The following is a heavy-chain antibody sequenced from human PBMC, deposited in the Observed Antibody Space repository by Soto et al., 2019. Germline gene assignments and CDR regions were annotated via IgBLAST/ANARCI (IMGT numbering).Heavy chain of an antibody. V-gene: IGHV1-58*01. J-gene: IGHJ6*03. Sequence: SVKVSCKTSGFIFTSSAVQWVRQARGQRLEWMGRIVVGSGNTDFAQKFHKRVTLTRDMSTSTVYMELRSLTFEDTAIYYCAREGGMAAAINYYYYMDGWGKGTMVTVSS. CDR3: AREGGMAAAINYYYYMDG. CDR1: GFIFTSSA. D-gene: IGHD6-25*01. CDR2: IVVGSGNT.